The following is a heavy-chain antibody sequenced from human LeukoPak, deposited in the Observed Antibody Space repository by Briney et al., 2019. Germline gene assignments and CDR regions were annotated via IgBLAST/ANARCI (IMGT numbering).Heavy chain of an antibody. Sequence: ASVKVSCKASGYTFTSYYMHWVRQAPGQGLEWMGIINPSGGSTSYARKFQGRVTMTRDTSTSTVYMELSSLRSEDTAVYYCARVGSGDYFDYWGQGTLVTVSS. CDR2: INPSGGST. D-gene: IGHD6-19*01. V-gene: IGHV1-46*01. CDR3: ARVGSGDYFDY. CDR1: GYTFTSYY. J-gene: IGHJ4*02.